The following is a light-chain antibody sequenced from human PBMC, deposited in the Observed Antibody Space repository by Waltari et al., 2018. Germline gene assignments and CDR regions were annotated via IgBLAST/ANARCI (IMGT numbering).Light chain of an antibody. CDR3: QHRSKWPPLT. CDR2: DSS. Sequence: EIVLTQSPATLSLSPGERATLSCRASQSVGNFLAWYQLKPGQPPRLLIYDSSSRATGIPPRFSGSGSGTDFTLTISSLEPEDFAVYYCQHRSKWPPLTFGGGTKVGIK. V-gene: IGKV3-11*01. CDR1: QSVGNF. J-gene: IGKJ4*01.